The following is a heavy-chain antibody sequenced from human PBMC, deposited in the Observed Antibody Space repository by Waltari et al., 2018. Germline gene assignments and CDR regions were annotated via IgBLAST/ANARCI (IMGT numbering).Heavy chain of an antibody. D-gene: IGHD3-16*01. Sequence: EVQLVESGGGLVQPGGSLRLSCIASGFPLSGYWMHWVRQAPGKGLVWVSRVKYDGTETTYADSVKGRFTSSRDNARNTLYLQMNSLRAEDTDVYYCARSDYTDFWGLGTLVTVSS. V-gene: IGHV3-74*01. CDR1: GFPLSGYW. CDR3: ARSDYTDF. CDR2: VKYDGTET. J-gene: IGHJ4*02.